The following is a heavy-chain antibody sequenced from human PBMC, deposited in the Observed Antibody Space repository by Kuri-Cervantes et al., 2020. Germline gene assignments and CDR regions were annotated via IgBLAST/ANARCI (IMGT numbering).Heavy chain of an antibody. D-gene: IGHD6-13*01. V-gene: IGHV3-13*04. J-gene: IGHJ6*02. CDR3: ARDQIGSSWGGFVYYYYGMDV. CDR1: GFTLSNYD. Sequence: GESLKISCAASGFTLSNYDMHWVRQATGKGLEWVSGVGIAGDTYYTGSVKGRFTVSREHAKNSLYLQMNSLRAEDTAVYYCARDQIGSSWGGFVYYYYGMDVWGQGTTVTVSS. CDR2: VGIAGDT.